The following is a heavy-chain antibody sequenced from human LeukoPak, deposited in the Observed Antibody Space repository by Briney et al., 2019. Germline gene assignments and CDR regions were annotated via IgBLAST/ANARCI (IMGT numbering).Heavy chain of an antibody. CDR3: ARENGGNFDY. J-gene: IGHJ4*02. CDR2: IIPIFGTA. Sequence: SVKVSCKASGYTFTSYAMHWVRQAPGQGLEWMGGIIPIFGTANYAQKFQGRVTITADESTSTAYMELSSLRSEDTAVYYCARENGGNFDYWGQGTLVTVSS. D-gene: IGHD4-23*01. V-gene: IGHV1-69*13. CDR1: GYTFTSYA.